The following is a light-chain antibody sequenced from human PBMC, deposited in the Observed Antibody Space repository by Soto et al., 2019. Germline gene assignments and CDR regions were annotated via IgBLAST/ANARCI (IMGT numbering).Light chain of an antibody. Sequence: QSALTLPRSVSGSPGQSVTISCTGTSSDVGGYNYVSWYQQHPGKAPKLMIYDVSKRPSGVPDRFSGSKSGNTASLTISGLQAEDEADYYCCSYAGSYTSYVFGTGTKLTVL. CDR3: CSYAGSYTSYV. CDR1: SSDVGGYNY. J-gene: IGLJ1*01. V-gene: IGLV2-11*01. CDR2: DVS.